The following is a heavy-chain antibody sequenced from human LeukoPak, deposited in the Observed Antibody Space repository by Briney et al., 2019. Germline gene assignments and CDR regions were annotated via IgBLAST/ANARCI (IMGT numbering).Heavy chain of an antibody. V-gene: IGHV3-48*03. Sequence: GGSLRLSCEASGFTFSNFEMNWVRQAPGKGLEGVSYISTGGSIIHYADSVKGRFTISRDNAKNSLYLEMNSLRAEDTAIYYCARERYSGYYFDCWGQGTLVTVSS. D-gene: IGHD5-18*01. CDR1: GFTFSNFE. CDR3: ARERYSGYYFDC. J-gene: IGHJ4*02. CDR2: ISTGGSII.